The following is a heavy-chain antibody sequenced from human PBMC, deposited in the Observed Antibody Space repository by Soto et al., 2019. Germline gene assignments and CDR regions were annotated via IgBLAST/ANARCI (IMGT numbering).Heavy chain of an antibody. CDR3: ASLSSGWYWFDP. D-gene: IGHD6-19*01. J-gene: IGHJ5*02. CDR2: IITIFGTA. Sequence: RASVKVSCKASGGTFSSYAISWVRQAPGQGLEWMGGIITIFGTANYAQKFQGRVTITADESTSTAYMELSSLRSEDTAVYYCASLSSGWYWFDPWGQGTLVTVSS. CDR1: GGTFSSYA. V-gene: IGHV1-69*13.